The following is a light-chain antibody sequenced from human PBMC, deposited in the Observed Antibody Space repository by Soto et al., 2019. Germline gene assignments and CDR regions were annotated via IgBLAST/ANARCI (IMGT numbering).Light chain of an antibody. CDR2: AAS. V-gene: IGKV3-20*01. CDR3: QQSSSSPIT. Sequence: EIVLTQSPGTLSLSPGERATLSCRASQSVSSTYLAWYRQKPGQAPRLLMYAASSRANGIPDRFSGSGSGTDFTLTITKLEPEDFAVYYCQQSSSSPITFGQGPRLDIK. CDR1: QSVSSTY. J-gene: IGKJ5*01.